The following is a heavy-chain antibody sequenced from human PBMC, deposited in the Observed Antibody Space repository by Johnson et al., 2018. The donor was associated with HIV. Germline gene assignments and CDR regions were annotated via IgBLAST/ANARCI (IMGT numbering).Heavy chain of an antibody. D-gene: IGHD1-26*01. Sequence: VQLVESGGGLVQPGGSLRLSCAASGFIFSSYWMSWVRQAPGKGLEWVSYISSRGSTIYYADSVKGRFTISRDNDKNSLYLHMNSLRAEDTALYYCAKGNGSGSYDAFDIWGQGTMVTVSS. CDR1: GFIFSSYW. V-gene: IGHV3-48*01. J-gene: IGHJ3*02. CDR2: ISSRGSTI. CDR3: AKGNGSGSYDAFDI.